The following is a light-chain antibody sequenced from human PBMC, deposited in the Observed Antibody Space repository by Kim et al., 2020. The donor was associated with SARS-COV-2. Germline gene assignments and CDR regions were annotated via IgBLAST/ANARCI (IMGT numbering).Light chain of an antibody. CDR1: QSVSSS. CDR2: DAS. Sequence: EIVLTQSPATLSQSPGERATLSCRASQSVSSSLAWYQQKPGQAPRLLIYDASNRATGIPARFSGSGYGTDFTLTISSLEPEDFAVYYCQQRSEWPRTFGQGTKVDIK. CDR3: QQRSEWPRT. J-gene: IGKJ1*01. V-gene: IGKV3-11*01.